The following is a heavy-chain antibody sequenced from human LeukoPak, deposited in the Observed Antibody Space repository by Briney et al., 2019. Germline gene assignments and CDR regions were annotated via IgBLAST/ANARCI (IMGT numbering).Heavy chain of an antibody. CDR2: TYHSGST. CDR1: GYSISSGYY. Sequence: SETLSLTCAVSGYSISSGYYWGWIRQPPGKGLEWIGSTYHSGSTYYNPSLKSRVTISVDTSKNQFSLKLSSVTAADTAVYYCARDSYVDPRLGNYFDYWGQGTLVTVSS. CDR3: ARDSYVDPRLGNYFDY. D-gene: IGHD5-18*01. J-gene: IGHJ4*02. V-gene: IGHV4-38-2*02.